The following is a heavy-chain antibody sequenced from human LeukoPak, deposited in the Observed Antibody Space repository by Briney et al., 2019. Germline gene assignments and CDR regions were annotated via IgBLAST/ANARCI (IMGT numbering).Heavy chain of an antibody. D-gene: IGHD6-13*01. CDR1: GITFTNAW. Sequence: PGGSLRLSCAASGITFTNAWMTWVRQVTGQGLEWIGRIKSKTDGGSTDYAAPVKGRFTISRDDSKNTLYLQMSSLKTEDTGVYYCTTDGKYSSSGTFWFDPWGQGTLVTVSS. J-gene: IGHJ5*02. CDR2: IKSKTDGGST. CDR3: TTDGKYSSSGTFWFDP. V-gene: IGHV3-15*01.